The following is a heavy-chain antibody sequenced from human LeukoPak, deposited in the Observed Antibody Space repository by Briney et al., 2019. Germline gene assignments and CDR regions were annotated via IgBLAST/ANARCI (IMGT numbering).Heavy chain of an antibody. V-gene: IGHV3-11*01. CDR1: GFMFSDEY. Sequence: GGSLRLSCAASGFMFSDEYMSWIRQAPGKGLEWVSYISNSGGFIAYADSVRGRFTISRDNAKNSLFLQMNSLRAEDTAVYYCARARGTGPGAHFGYWGQGTLVIVSS. J-gene: IGHJ4*02. CDR2: ISNSGGFI. CDR3: ARARGTGPGAHFGY. D-gene: IGHD3-10*01.